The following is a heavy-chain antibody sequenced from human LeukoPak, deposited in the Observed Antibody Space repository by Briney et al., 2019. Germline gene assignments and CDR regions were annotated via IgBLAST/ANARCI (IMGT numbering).Heavy chain of an antibody. D-gene: IGHD6-6*01. CDR2: IRNDGNNI. V-gene: IGHV3-30*02. CDR3: AKFGSSGLPGY. Sequence: GGSLRLSCAASGFSFSSYGMHWVRQAPGKGLEWVAFIRNDGNNIRYADSVKGRFTISRDNSKNTLYLQINRLTSEDPAVHYCAKFGSSGLPGYWGQGTLVTVSS. J-gene: IGHJ4*02. CDR1: GFSFSSYG.